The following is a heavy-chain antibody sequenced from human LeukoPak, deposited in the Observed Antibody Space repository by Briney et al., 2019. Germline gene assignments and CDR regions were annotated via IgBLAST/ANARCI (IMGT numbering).Heavy chain of an antibody. CDR1: GGSISSYY. J-gene: IGHJ3*02. CDR3: ARGSRNPLIVGATPDAFDI. D-gene: IGHD1-26*01. Sequence: SETLSLTCTVSGGSISSYYWSWIRQPAGKGLEWIGRIYTSGSTNYNPSLKSRVTISVDTSKNQFSLKLSSVTAADTAVYYCARGSRNPLIVGATPDAFDIWGQGTMVTVSS. V-gene: IGHV4-4*07. CDR2: IYTSGST.